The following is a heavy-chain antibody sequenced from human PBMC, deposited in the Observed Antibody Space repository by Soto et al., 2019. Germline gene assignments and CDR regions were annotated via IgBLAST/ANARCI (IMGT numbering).Heavy chain of an antibody. Sequence: QLQLQESGPRLVKPSETLSLTCSVSGGSISSSSYSWGWIRQPPGKGLEWIGTIYYSGSTHYNPSLQGRVASPAGPPTTPLSLRLASVTAADTAVYYCGRQPGHCGSTTCVGYYSVDVWGQGTTVTVS. CDR3: GRQPGHCGSTTCVGYYSVDV. CDR1: GGSISSSSYS. D-gene: IGHD2-2*01. CDR2: IYYSGST. V-gene: IGHV4-39*01. J-gene: IGHJ6*02.